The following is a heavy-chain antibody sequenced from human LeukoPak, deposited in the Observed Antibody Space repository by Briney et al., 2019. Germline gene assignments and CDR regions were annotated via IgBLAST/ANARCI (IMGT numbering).Heavy chain of an antibody. CDR3: ATHPGGLQSGFDN. J-gene: IGHJ4*02. V-gene: IGHV5-51*01. D-gene: IGHD5-24*01. CDR2: IHPGDSDT. CDR1: GYTFTSYW. Sequence: GESLKISCKGSGYTFTSYWIGWVRQMPGKGLEYMGIIHPGDSDTRYSPSFQGQVTISVDRSSTTAYLQLSRLRASDTAMYYCATHPGGLQSGFDNWGQGTLVTVSS.